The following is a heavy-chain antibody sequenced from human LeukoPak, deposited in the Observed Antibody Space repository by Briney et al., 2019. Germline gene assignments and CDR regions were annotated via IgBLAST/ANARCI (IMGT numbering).Heavy chain of an antibody. J-gene: IGHJ6*03. Sequence: PSETLSLTCTVSGGSISSRSYYWGWIRQPPGEGLEWIGSIYYSGSAYYNPSLKSRVTISVDTSKNQFSLKMSSVTAADTAVYYCARSRPHYGDYGSYYYCYYMDVWGKGTTVTVSS. V-gene: IGHV4-39*07. CDR1: GGSISSRSYY. CDR2: IYYSGSA. D-gene: IGHD4-17*01. CDR3: ARSRPHYGDYGSYYYCYYMDV.